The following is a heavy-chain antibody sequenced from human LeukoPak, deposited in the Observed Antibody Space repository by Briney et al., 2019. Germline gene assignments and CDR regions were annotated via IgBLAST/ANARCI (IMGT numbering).Heavy chain of an antibody. CDR3: AKRGVVIRVILVGFHKEAYYFDS. J-gene: IGHJ4*02. CDR2: IGGSGAGT. V-gene: IGHV3-23*01. CDR1: GITLSNYG. Sequence: GGSLRLSCAVSGITLSNYGMSWVRQAPGKGLEWVAGIGGSGAGTNYADSVKGRFTISRDNSKNKLYLQMNSQRVADTAVYFCAKRGVVIRVILVGFHKEAYYFDSWGQGALVTVSS. D-gene: IGHD3-22*01.